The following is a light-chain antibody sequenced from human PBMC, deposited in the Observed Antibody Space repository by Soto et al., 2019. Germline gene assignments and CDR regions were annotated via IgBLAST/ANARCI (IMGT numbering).Light chain of an antibody. Sequence: DIQMTQSPSTLSASVGERVTITCRASQSISGWLAWYQQKPGKAPKLLIYDASSLESGVPSRFSGSGSGTEFTLTISSLQPDDFATYYCQQYYSYPQTFGQGSMVDVK. CDR1: QSISGW. J-gene: IGKJ2*01. CDR2: DAS. V-gene: IGKV1-5*01. CDR3: QQYYSYPQT.